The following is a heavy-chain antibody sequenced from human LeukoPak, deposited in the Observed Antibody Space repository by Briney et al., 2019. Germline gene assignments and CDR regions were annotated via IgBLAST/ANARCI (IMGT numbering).Heavy chain of an antibody. D-gene: IGHD1-26*01. CDR1: GYTFTSYY. CDR2: INPSAGST. Sequence: GASVKVSCKASGYTFTSYYMHRVRQAPGQGLEGMGIINPSAGSTSYTQKFQDRVTVTRDTSTSTVYMELSSLRSEDTAVYYCARQGSLEYFQHWGQGTLVTVSS. V-gene: IGHV1-46*01. J-gene: IGHJ1*01. CDR3: ARQGSLEYFQH.